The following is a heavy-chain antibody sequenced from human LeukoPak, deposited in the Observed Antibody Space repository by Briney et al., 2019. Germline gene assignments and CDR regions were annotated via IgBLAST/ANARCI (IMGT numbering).Heavy chain of an antibody. CDR3: ARGLRYYGSGSYSY. V-gene: IGHV1-8*03. J-gene: IGHJ4*02. CDR2: MNPNSGNT. Sequence: ASVKVSCKASGYTFTSYDINWVRQATGQGLEWMGWMNPNSGNTGYALKFQGRVTITRNTSISTAYMELSSLRSEDTAVYYCARGLRYYGSGSYSYWGQGTLVTVSS. CDR1: GYTFTSYD. D-gene: IGHD3-10*01.